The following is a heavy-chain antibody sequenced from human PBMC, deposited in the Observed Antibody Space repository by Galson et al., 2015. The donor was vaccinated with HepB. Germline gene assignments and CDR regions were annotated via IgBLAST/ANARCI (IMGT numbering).Heavy chain of an antibody. J-gene: IGHJ5*02. D-gene: IGHD1-26*01. CDR2: IYTSGST. CDR3: ARSGQWELLGYFDP. Sequence: ETLSLTCTVSGGSISSYYWSWIRQPAGKGLEWIGRIYTSGSTNYNPSLKSRVTMSVDTSKDQFSLKLSSVTAADTAVYYCARSGQWELLGYFDPWGQGTLVTVSA. V-gene: IGHV4-4*07. CDR1: GGSISSYY.